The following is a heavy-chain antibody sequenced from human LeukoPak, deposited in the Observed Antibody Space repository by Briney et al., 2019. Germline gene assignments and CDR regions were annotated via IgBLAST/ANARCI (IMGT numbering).Heavy chain of an antibody. V-gene: IGHV3-30*04. CDR2: ISNDGNNK. CDR3: ARSMVRGVLQY. Sequence: LAGGSLRLSCAASGFTFSVHAMHWVRQAPGKGLEWVAVISNDGNNKYYVDSVKGRFTISRDNSKNTLDLQMNSLRADDTAVYYCARSMVRGVLQYWGQGTLVTVSS. D-gene: IGHD3-10*01. J-gene: IGHJ4*02. CDR1: GFTFSVHA.